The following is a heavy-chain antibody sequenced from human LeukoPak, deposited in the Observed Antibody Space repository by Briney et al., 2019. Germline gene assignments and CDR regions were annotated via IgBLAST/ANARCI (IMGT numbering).Heavy chain of an antibody. CDR2: ISGSSSYI. CDR1: GFTFSSYS. CDR3: ARGGPGRSLTIVPERTKYYMDV. Sequence: GESLRLSCAASGFTFSSYSMNWVRQAPGKGLEWVSFISGSSSYIYYADSVKGRFTISRDNSKNTLYLQMNSLRAEDTAVYYCARGGPGRSLTIVPERTKYYMDVWGKGATVTVSS. V-gene: IGHV3-21*01. D-gene: IGHD1-26*01. J-gene: IGHJ6*03.